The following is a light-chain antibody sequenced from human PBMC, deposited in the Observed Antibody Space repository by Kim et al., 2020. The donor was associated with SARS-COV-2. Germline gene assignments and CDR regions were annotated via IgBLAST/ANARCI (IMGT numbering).Light chain of an antibody. Sequence: QLVLTQSPSASASLGASVKLTCTLSSGDSSYAIAWHQQQPEKGPRYLMKLNSDGSHNKGDGIPDRFSGSSSGAERYLTISRLQSEDEADYYWQTWSTGIQVFGGGTKLTVL. CDR1: SGDSSYA. J-gene: IGLJ3*02. CDR3: QTWSTGIQV. V-gene: IGLV4-69*01. CDR2: LNSDGSH.